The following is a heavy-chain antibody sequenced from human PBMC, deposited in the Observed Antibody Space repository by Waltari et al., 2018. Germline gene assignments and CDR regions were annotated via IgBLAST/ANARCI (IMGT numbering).Heavy chain of an antibody. Sequence: VQLEQSGAEVKKPGSSVKVSCKASGGTFSTYTVTWVRQAPGQGLEWMGSIDPEDGETVYSEKFQGRVTITADTSTDTAYMELSSLTSGDTAVYYCAPLPGGSGQTFDYWGQGTLVTVSS. CDR2: IDPEDGET. CDR3: APLPGGSGQTFDY. J-gene: IGHJ4*02. CDR1: GGTFSTYT. D-gene: IGHD3-10*01. V-gene: IGHV1-69-2*01.